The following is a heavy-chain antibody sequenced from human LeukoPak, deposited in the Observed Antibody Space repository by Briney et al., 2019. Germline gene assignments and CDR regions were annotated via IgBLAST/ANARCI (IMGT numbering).Heavy chain of an antibody. CDR2: IYTSGST. V-gene: IGHV4-4*07. Sequence: SETLSLTCTVSGGSISSYYWSWIRQPAGKGLEWIGRIYTSGSTNYNPSLKSRVTMSVGTSKNQFSLKLSSVTAADTAVYYCASGQWLGAFDIWGQGTMVTVSS. CDR1: GGSISSYY. J-gene: IGHJ3*02. D-gene: IGHD6-19*01. CDR3: ASGQWLGAFDI.